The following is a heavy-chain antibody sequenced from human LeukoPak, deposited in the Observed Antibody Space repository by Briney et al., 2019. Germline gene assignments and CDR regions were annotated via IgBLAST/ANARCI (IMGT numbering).Heavy chain of an antibody. CDR3: ARRLYSYGPTAYFDY. CDR1: GYTFTSYG. J-gene: IGHJ4*02. D-gene: IGHD5-18*01. Sequence: ASVKVSCKASGYTFTSYGISWVRQAPGQGLEWMGWISAYNGNTNYAQKLQGRVTMTTDTSTSTAYMELRSLRSDDTAVYYCARRLYSYGPTAYFDYWGQGTLVTVSS. V-gene: IGHV1-18*01. CDR2: ISAYNGNT.